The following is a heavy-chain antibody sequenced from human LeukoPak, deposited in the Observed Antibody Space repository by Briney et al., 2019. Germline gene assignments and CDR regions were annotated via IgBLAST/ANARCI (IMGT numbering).Heavy chain of an antibody. Sequence: GGSLRLSCAASGFTFSSYAMHWVRQTPGKGLEWVSGINHNGETTYYADSVRGRFTISRDNSKDTVYLQMNSLRDDDTALYYCARRGGSPPHFFSGLDVWGQGTTVTVSS. CDR2: INHNGETT. CDR3: ARRGGSPPHFFSGLDV. J-gene: IGHJ6*02. CDR1: GFTFSSYA. V-gene: IGHV3-23*01. D-gene: IGHD1-26*01.